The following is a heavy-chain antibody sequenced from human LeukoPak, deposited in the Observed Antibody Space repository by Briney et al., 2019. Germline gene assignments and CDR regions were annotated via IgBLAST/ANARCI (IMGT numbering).Heavy chain of an antibody. CDR1: GFTFSNYA. J-gene: IGHJ3*02. CDR3: AKDKSGGWELLRDHDAFDI. D-gene: IGHD1-26*01. V-gene: IGHV3-23*01. CDR2: ISGSGAST. Sequence: GGSLRLSCAASGFTFSNYAMSWVRQAPGKGLEWVSSISGSGASTYYADSVKGRFTISRDNSKNTLYLQMNSLRAEDTALYYCAKDKSGGWELLRDHDAFDIWGQGTMVTASS.